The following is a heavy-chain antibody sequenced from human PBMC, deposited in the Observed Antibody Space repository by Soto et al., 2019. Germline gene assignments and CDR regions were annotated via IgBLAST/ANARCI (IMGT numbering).Heavy chain of an antibody. CDR1: GFTFDDYG. CDR2: INWNGGST. D-gene: IGHD3-22*01. J-gene: IGHJ4*02. CDR3: ARNNYDSSGYYSGNTDY. Sequence: GGSLRLSCAASGFTFDDYGMSWVRQAPGKGLEWVSGINWNGGSTGYADSVKGRFTISRDNAKNSLYLQMNSLRAEDTALYYCARNNYDSSGYYSGNTDYWGQGTLVTVSS. V-gene: IGHV3-20*04.